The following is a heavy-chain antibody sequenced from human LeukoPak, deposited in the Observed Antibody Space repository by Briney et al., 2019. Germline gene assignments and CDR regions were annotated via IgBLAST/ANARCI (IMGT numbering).Heavy chain of an antibody. D-gene: IGHD3-22*01. CDR3: TREILYDSTGYYL. J-gene: IGHJ4*02. CDR2: IYYSGST. CDR1: GGSISSYY. V-gene: IGHV4-39*07. Sequence: PSETLSLTCTVSGGSISSYYWGWIRQPPGKGLEWIGSIYYSGSTYYNPSLKSRVTISVDTSKNQFSLKLRSVTAADTAVYYCTREILYDSTGYYLWGQGTLVTVSS.